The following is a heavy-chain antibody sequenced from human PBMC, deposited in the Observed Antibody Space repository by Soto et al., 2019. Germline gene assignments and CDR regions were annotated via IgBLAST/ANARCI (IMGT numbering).Heavy chain of an antibody. CDR2: ISYDGSNK. J-gene: IGHJ4*02. CDR1: GFTFSSYA. CDR3: ARDHEYSSSSLDY. V-gene: IGHV3-30-3*01. Sequence: GGSLRLSCAASGFTFSSYAMHWVRQAPGKGLEWVAVISYDGSNKYYADSVKGRSTISRDNSKNTLYLQMNSLRAEDTAVHYCARDHEYSSSSLDYWGQGTLVTVSS. D-gene: IGHD6-6*01.